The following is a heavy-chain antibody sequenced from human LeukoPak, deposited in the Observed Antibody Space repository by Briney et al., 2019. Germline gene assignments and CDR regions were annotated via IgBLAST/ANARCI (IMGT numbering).Heavy chain of an antibody. Sequence: GGSLRPSCAASGFSFSDYTMNWVRQAPGKGLEWVAYISSTGSTIYYGDSVKGRFTISRDNAKDSLFLQMNSLRAEDTALYYCAKDKSPDFTGASLDYWGQGTLVTVSS. CDR1: GFSFSDYT. V-gene: IGHV3-11*01. D-gene: IGHD1-14*01. CDR3: AKDKSPDFTGASLDY. CDR2: ISSTGSTI. J-gene: IGHJ4*02.